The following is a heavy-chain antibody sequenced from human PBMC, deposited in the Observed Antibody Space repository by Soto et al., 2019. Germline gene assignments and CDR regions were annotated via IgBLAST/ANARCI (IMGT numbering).Heavy chain of an antibody. Sequence: QVQLVQSGAEVKKPGASVKVSCKASGYTFTSYGISWVRQAPGQGLEWMGWINAYNGNTNYAQKFKGXVXXXTXXSTSTAYMELRGLRSDDTAVYYCARDPVAGTYFDYWGQGTLVTVSS. J-gene: IGHJ4*02. CDR2: INAYNGNT. CDR3: ARDPVAGTYFDY. V-gene: IGHV1-18*01. CDR1: GYTFTSYG. D-gene: IGHD6-19*01.